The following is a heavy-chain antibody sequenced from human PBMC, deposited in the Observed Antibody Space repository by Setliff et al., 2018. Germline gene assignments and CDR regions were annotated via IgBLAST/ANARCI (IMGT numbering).Heavy chain of an antibody. CDR1: GYIFTSSG. J-gene: IGHJ3*02. V-gene: IGHV1-18*01. Sequence: ASVKVSCKGSGYIFTSSGISWVRQAPGQGLEWMGWISGFNGVAKYAQNFQDRVTMATDKSTNMAYMELRSLRSDDTAIYFCALTTLSICSGGNCPNALDIWGQGTLVTVSS. CDR2: ISGFNGVA. CDR3: ALTTLSICSGGNCPNALDI. D-gene: IGHD2-15*01.